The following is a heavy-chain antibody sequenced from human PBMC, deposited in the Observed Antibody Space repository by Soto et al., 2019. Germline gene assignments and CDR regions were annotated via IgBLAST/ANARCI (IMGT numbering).Heavy chain of an antibody. CDR3: ARGDSTDCSNGVCSFFYNHDMDV. J-gene: IGHJ6*02. Sequence: ASVKVSSKASGSSSTDYHIHWVRQAPGQGLEWLGRINPKRGGTSTAQKFQGWVTMTTDTSISTASMELTRLTSDDTAIYYCARGDSTDCSNGVCSFFYNHDMDVWGQGTTVTVSS. CDR2: INPKRGGT. V-gene: IGHV1-2*04. CDR1: GSSSTDYH. D-gene: IGHD2-8*01.